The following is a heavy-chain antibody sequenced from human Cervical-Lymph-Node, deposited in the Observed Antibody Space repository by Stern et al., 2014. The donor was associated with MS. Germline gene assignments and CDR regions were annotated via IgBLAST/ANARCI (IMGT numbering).Heavy chain of an antibody. V-gene: IGHV4-59*01. Sequence: QVQLQESGPGLVRPSETLSLTCIVSGGSISRYYWSWVRQPPGKGLEWVGHMYFSGGANYNPSLKSRVTIAVDMSKNQFSLKLSSVTAADTAVYYCARAPYDYTNWYGMDVWGQGTTVSVSS. CDR2: MYFSGGA. J-gene: IGHJ6*02. CDR3: ARAPYDYTNWYGMDV. CDR1: GGSISRYY. D-gene: IGHD4-11*01.